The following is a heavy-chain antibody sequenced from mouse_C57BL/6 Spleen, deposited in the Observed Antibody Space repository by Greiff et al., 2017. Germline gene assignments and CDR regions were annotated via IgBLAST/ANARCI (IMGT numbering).Heavy chain of an antibody. CDR2: IDPSDSYT. CDR1: GYTFTSYW. V-gene: IGHV1-50*01. CDR3: AISRTTRAMDY. Sequence: QVQLQQPGAELVKPGASVKLSCKASGYTFTSYWMQWVKQRPGQGLEWIGEIDPSDSYTNYNQKFKGKATLTLATSSSTAYMQLSSLTSEDSAVYYCAISRTTRAMDYWGQGTSVTVSS. D-gene: IGHD6-1*01. J-gene: IGHJ4*01.